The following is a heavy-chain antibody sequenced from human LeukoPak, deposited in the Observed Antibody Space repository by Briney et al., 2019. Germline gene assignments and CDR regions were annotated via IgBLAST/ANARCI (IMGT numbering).Heavy chain of an antibody. J-gene: IGHJ4*02. CDR1: GGSFSAYS. CDR2: INHSGST. CDR3: ARVGPYKITMVRGIMGYFDS. V-gene: IGHV4-34*01. Sequence: SETLSLTCAVYGGSFSAYSWSWIRQPPGKGLEWIAEINHSGSTNYNPSLKSRLTISVDTSKNQFSLKLSSVTAADTAVYYCARVGPYKITMVRGIMGYFDSWGQGNLVTVSS. D-gene: IGHD3-10*01.